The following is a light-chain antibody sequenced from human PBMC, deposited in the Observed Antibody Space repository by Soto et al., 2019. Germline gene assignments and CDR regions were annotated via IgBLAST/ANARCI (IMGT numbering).Light chain of an antibody. Sequence: QSVLTQPPSASRTPGQRVTISCSGSSSNIGSNAVNWYQQLPGTAPRLLIYSNNHRPSGVPDRFSGSKSGTSASLAISGLQSEDEADYYCAAWDDSLNGNWVFGGGTKLTVL. J-gene: IGLJ3*02. CDR1: SSNIGSNA. V-gene: IGLV1-44*01. CDR2: SNN. CDR3: AAWDDSLNGNWV.